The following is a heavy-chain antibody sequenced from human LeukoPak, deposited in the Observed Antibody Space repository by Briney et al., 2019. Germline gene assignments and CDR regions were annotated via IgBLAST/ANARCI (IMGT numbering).Heavy chain of an antibody. CDR2: IKQDGSEK. Sequence: PGGSLRLSCAASGFTFSSYWMTWVRQAPGKGLEWVANIKQDGSEKYYVDSVKGRFTISRGNAKNSLYLQMNSLRAEDSAVYYCARGDYGDNDYFDYWGQGTLVTVSS. CDR3: ARGDYGDNDYFDY. CDR1: GFTFSSYW. D-gene: IGHD4-17*01. J-gene: IGHJ4*02. V-gene: IGHV3-7*01.